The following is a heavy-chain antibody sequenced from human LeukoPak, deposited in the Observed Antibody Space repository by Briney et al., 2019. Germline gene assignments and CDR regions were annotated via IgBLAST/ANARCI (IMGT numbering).Heavy chain of an antibody. CDR3: ARSSIIAAAGPYYFDY. V-gene: IGHV1-46*01. CDR2: INPSGGTT. CDR1: GYTFTSYY. J-gene: IGHJ4*02. D-gene: IGHD6-13*01. Sequence: ASVKVSCKASGYTFTSYYMHWVRQAPGQGLEWMGVINPSGGTTNYAQKFQGRITMTRDTSTSTVYMELSSLRSEDTAVYYCARSSIIAAAGPYYFDYWGQGTLVTVSS.